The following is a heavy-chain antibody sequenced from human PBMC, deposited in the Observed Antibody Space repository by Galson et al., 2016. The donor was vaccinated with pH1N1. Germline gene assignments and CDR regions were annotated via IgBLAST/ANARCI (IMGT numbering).Heavy chain of an antibody. D-gene: IGHD1-26*01. Sequence: SLRLSCAASGFTVNSNYMSWVRQAPGKGLEWVSVIYSGGSTYYADSVKGRFTISRDNSKNTLYLQMNSLRAEDTAVYYCARESRRELGYYFDYWGQGTLVTVSS. V-gene: IGHV3-66*02. CDR1: GFTVNSNY. CDR3: ARESRRELGYYFDY. CDR2: IYSGGST. J-gene: IGHJ4*02.